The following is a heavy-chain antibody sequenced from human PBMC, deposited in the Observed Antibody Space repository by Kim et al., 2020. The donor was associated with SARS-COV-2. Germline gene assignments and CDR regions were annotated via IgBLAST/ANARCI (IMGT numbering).Heavy chain of an antibody. J-gene: IGHJ6*02. CDR3: ARAPPLCSGGRCYWNRYYSYGMDV. CDR1: GFSVSNNY. Sequence: GGSLRLSCAASGFSVSNNYMSWVRQAPGKGLEWVSVIYNGGSTYYVESVKGRFTISRDNSKNTLYLQMNSLRVEDTAVYFCARAPPLCSGGRCYWNRYYSYGMDVWGQGTTVTVSS. CDR2: IYNGGST. V-gene: IGHV3-66*01. D-gene: IGHD2-15*01.